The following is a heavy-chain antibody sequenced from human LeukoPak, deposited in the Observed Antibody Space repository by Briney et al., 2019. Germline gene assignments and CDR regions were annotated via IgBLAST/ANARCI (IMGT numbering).Heavy chain of an antibody. V-gene: IGHV4-61*02. CDR1: GGSISSGSYY. J-gene: IGHJ4*02. CDR3: ASSDFWSGYYIDY. D-gene: IGHD3-3*01. Sequence: SETLSLTCTVSGGSISSGSYYWSWFRQPAGKGLEWIGRIYTSGSTNYNPSLKSRVTISVDTSKNQFSLKLSSVTAADTAVYYCASSDFWSGYYIDYWGQGTLVTVSS. CDR2: IYTSGST.